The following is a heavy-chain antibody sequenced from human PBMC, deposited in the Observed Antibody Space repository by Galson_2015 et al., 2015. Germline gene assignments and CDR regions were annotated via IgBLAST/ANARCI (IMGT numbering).Heavy chain of an antibody. V-gene: IGHV1-8*01. J-gene: IGHJ6*03. D-gene: IGHD1-26*01. CDR3: ARVSGSFRYYFYYMDV. CDR1: GYTFTSYD. CDR2: MNPNSGNT. Sequence: SVKVSCKASGYTFTSYDINWVRQAPGQGLEWMGWMNPNSGNTGYAQKFQGRVTMTRNTSISTAYMELSSLRSEDTAVYYCARVSGSFRYYFYYMDVWVKGTTVTVSS.